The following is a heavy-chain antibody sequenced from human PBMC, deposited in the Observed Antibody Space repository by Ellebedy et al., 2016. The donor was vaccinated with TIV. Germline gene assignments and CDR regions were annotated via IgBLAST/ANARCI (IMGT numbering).Heavy chain of an antibody. J-gene: IGHJ3*02. CDR1: GGSISSGDYY. CDR2: IYYSGST. V-gene: IGHV4-30-4*01. D-gene: IGHD3-22*01. CDR3: ARFITMVVVVMPSDAFDI. Sequence: MPSETLSLTCTVSGGSISSGDYYWSWIRQPPGKGLEWIGYIYYSGSTYYNPSPKSRVSISVDTSKNQFSLKLSSVTAADTAVYYCARFITMVVVVMPSDAFDIWGQGTMVTISS.